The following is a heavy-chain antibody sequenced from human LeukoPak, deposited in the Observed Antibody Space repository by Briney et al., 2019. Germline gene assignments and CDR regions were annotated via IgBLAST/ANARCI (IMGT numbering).Heavy chain of an antibody. V-gene: IGHV3-64*01. Sequence: GGSLRLSCAASGFTFSSYAMHWVRQAPGKGLGYVSAISSNGGSTYYANSVKGRFTISRDNSKNTLYLQMGSLRAEDMAVYYCARGRVATAVVGTLGYWGQGTLVTVSS. CDR1: GFTFSSYA. CDR2: ISSNGGST. CDR3: ARGRVATAVVGTLGY. J-gene: IGHJ4*02. D-gene: IGHD6-19*01.